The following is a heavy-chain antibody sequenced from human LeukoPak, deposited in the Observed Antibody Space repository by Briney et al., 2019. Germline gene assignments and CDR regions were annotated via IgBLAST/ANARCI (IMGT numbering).Heavy chain of an antibody. CDR2: IYYSGST. CDR1: GGSISSHY. Sequence: SETLSLTRTVSGGSISSHYWSWIRQPPGKGLEWIGYIYYSGSTNYNPSLKSRVTISVDTSKNQFSLKLSSVTAADTAVYYCARGLTSSWYVVDYWGQGTLVTVSS. CDR3: ARGLTSSWYVVDY. J-gene: IGHJ4*02. V-gene: IGHV4-59*11. D-gene: IGHD6-13*01.